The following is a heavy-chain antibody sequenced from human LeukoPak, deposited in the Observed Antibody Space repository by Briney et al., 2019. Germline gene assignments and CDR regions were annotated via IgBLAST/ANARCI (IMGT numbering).Heavy chain of an antibody. CDR3: ARVGCSGGSCYSDFDY. CDR1: GGSISSGGYS. CDR2: IYHSGST. Sequence: SETLSLTCAVSGGSISSGGYSWSWIRQPPGKGLEWIGEIYHSGSTNYNPSLKSRVTISVDKSKNQFSLKLSSVTAADTAVYYCARVGCSGGSCYSDFDYWGQGTLVTVSS. J-gene: IGHJ4*02. V-gene: IGHV4-30-2*01. D-gene: IGHD2-15*01.